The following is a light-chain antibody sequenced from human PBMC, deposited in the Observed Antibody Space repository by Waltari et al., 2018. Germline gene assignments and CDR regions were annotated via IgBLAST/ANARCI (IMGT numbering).Light chain of an antibody. CDR3: QRRSNSPPWT. V-gene: IGKV3-11*01. CDR1: QSVSTS. CDR2: DAS. Sequence: EIVLTQSPVTLSLSPGARATLSCRASQSVSTSLAWYQHRPGQAPRLLIYDASTRATGIPARFIGSGSGTDFTLTISSLEPEDFAVYYCQRRSNSPPWTFGQGTTVEVK. J-gene: IGKJ1*01.